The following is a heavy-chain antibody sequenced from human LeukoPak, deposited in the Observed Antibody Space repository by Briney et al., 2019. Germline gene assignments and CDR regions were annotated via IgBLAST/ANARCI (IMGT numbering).Heavy chain of an antibody. CDR1: GGSISSGGYY. CDR2: IYHSGST. V-gene: IGHV4-30-2*01. J-gene: IGHJ3*02. Sequence: SETLSLTCTDSGGSISSGGYYWSWIRQPPGKGLEWIGYIYHSGSTYYNPSLKSRVTISVDRSKNQFSLKLSSVTAADTAVYYCARGTGNDAFDIWGQGTMVTVSS. CDR3: ARGTGNDAFDI. D-gene: IGHD7-27*01.